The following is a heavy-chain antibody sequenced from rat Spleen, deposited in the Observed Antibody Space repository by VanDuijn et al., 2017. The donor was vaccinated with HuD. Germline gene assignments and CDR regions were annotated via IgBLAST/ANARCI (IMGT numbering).Heavy chain of an antibody. CDR2: IWSDGST. Sequence: QVQLKESGPGLVQPSQTLSLTCTVSGFSLTSNSVSWVRQPPGKGLEWMGAIWSDGSTDYNSALKNRLNISRDTSKNQVFLKMNSLQTEDTATYYCARADISAIYTDGVWGQGVMVTVSS. CDR3: ARADISAIYTDGV. J-gene: IGHJ2*01. D-gene: IGHD1-2*01. CDR1: GFSLTSNS. V-gene: IGHV2-1*01.